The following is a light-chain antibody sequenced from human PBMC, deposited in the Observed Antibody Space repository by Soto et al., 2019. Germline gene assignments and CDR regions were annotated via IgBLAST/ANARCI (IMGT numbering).Light chain of an antibody. V-gene: IGKV3D-20*02. CDR3: QYHTDWPPYT. CDR1: QSVSVNS. Sequence: EIVLTQSPGTLSLSPGERATLSCRASQSVSVNSLAWYQQKGGQAPRLLIYAASTRATGVPDRFSGTGSGTDFALTISRLETDDSAVYYCQYHTDWPPYTFGQGTTLEI. J-gene: IGKJ2*01. CDR2: AAS.